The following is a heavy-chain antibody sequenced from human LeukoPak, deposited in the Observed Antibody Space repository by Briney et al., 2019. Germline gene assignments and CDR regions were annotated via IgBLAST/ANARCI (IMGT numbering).Heavy chain of an antibody. CDR1: GFTFSSYS. CDR3: ASLRYCSSTSCYDANWFDP. Sequence: GGSLRLSCAASGFTFSSYSMNWVRQAPGKGLEWVSYISSSSSTIYYADTVKGRFTISRDNAKNSLYLQMNSLRAEDTAVYYCASLRYCSSTSCYDANWFDPWGQGTLVTVSS. D-gene: IGHD2-2*01. J-gene: IGHJ5*02. CDR2: ISSSSSTI. V-gene: IGHV3-48*01.